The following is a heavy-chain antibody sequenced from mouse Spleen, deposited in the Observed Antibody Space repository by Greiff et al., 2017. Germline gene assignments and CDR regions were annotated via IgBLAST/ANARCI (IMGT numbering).Heavy chain of an antibody. CDR2: IYPGSGNT. D-gene: IGHD1-1*01. V-gene: IGHV1-77*01. CDR1: GYTFTDYY. J-gene: IGHJ2*01. CDR3: AREDYYGSGNYFDY. Sequence: QVQLQQSGAELARPGASVKLSCKASGYTFTDYYINWVKQRTGQGLEWIGEIYPGSGNTYYNEKFKGKATLTADKSSSTAYMQLSSLTSEDSAVYFCAREDYYGSGNYFDYWGQGTTLTVSS.